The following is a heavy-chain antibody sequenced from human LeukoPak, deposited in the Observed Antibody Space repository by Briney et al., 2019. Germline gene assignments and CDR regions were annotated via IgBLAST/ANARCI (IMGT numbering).Heavy chain of an antibody. V-gene: IGHV3-20*04. J-gene: IGHJ4*02. CDR2: IDWNGDNT. CDR3: ARILDSAWGELGY. D-gene: IGHD6-19*01. CDR1: GFTFDDYG. Sequence: GGSLRLSCAASGFTFDDYGMSWVRQAPGKGLEWVATIDWNGDNTAYADSVKGRFTISRDNSKNTLYLQMNSLRAEDTAVYYCARILDSAWGELGYWGQGTLVTVSS.